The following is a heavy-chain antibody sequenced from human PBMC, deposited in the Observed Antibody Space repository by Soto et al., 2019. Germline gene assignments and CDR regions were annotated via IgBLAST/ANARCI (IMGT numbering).Heavy chain of an antibody. CDR1: GFTFSSYG. CDR3: ARESSGDTGGMDV. D-gene: IGHD3-22*01. CDR2: IWYDGSNK. V-gene: IGHV3-33*01. Sequence: QVQLVESGGGVVQPGRSLRLSCAASGFTFSSYGMHWVRQAPGKGLEWVAVIWYDGSNKYYADSVKGRFTISRDNSKNTLYLQMNSLRAEDTAVYYCARESSGDTGGMDVWGQGTTVTVSS. J-gene: IGHJ6*02.